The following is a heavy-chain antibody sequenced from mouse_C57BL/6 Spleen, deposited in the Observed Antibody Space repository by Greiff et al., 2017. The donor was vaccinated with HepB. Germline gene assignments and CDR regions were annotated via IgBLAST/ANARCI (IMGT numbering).Heavy chain of an antibody. D-gene: IGHD2-4*01. CDR1: GYSFTGYY. V-gene: IGHV1-42*01. CDR2: INPSTGGT. J-gene: IGHJ3*01. Sequence: VQLKQSGPELVKPGASVKISCKASGYSFTGYYMNWVKQSPEKSLEWIGEINPSTGGTTYNQKFKAKATLTVDKSSSTAYMQLKSLTSEDSAVYYCASVYDYDEGFAYWGQGTLVTVSA. CDR3: ASVYDYDEGFAY.